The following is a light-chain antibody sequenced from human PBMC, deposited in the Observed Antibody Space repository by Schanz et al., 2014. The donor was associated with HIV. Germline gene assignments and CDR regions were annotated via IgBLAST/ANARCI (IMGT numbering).Light chain of an antibody. CDR3: AAWDDNLEGWV. CDR2: SNN. Sequence: QSVLTQPPSVSGTPGQRVTISCSGSSSNIGTNAVNWYQQLPGTAPKLLIQSNNQRPSGVPDRFFGSKSGTSASLAISGLQSEDEADYYCAAWDDNLEGWVFGGGTKLTVL. J-gene: IGLJ3*02. CDR1: SSNIGTNA. V-gene: IGLV1-44*01.